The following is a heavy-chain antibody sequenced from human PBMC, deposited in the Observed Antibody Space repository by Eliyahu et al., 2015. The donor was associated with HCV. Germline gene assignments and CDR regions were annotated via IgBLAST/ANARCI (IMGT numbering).Heavy chain of an antibody. CDR2: ISGSDDAT. CDR3: AKGRVSDY. CDR1: GFSFSNYA. Sequence: EVQLLESGGGLVQPGGSLRLSCAVSGFSFSNYAMSWVRQAPEKGLEWVSAISGSDDATYYADSVKGRLTISRDNSKNTLYLQMNSLSVEDTAVYYCAKGRVSDYWGQGTLVTVSS. D-gene: IGHD3-3*01. V-gene: IGHV3-23*01. J-gene: IGHJ4*02.